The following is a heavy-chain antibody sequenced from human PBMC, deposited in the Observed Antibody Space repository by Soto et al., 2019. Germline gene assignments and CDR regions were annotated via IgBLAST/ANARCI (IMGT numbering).Heavy chain of an antibody. CDR1: GGSISSYY. CDR3: ARGGRLRRNYYYYYGMDA. Sequence: PSETLSLTCTVSGGSISSYYWSWIRQPPGKGLEWIGYIYYSGSTNYNPSLKSRVTISVDTSKNQFSLKLSSVTAADTAVYYCARGGRLRRNYYYYYGMDAWGQGTTVTVSS. CDR2: IYYSGST. D-gene: IGHD5-12*01. J-gene: IGHJ6*02. V-gene: IGHV4-59*01.